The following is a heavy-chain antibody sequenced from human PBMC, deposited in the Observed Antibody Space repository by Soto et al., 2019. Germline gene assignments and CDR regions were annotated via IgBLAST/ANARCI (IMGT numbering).Heavy chain of an antibody. CDR3: AKDQEYSSSSISYYGMDV. Sequence: PGGSLRLSCAASGFTFSSYAMSWVRQAPGKGLEWVSAISGSGGSTYYADSVKGRFTISRDNSENTLYLQMNSLRAEDTAVYYCAKDQEYSSSSISYYGMDVWGQGTTVTVSS. D-gene: IGHD6-6*01. V-gene: IGHV3-23*01. J-gene: IGHJ6*02. CDR1: GFTFSSYA. CDR2: ISGSGGST.